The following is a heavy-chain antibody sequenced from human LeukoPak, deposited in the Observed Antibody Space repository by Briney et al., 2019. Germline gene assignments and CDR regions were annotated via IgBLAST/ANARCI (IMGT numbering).Heavy chain of an antibody. CDR3: ARDLTNSGSYHDAFDI. CDR2: ISYDGSNK. CDR1: GFTFSYYG. Sequence: QPGGSLRLSCAASGFTFSYYGMHWVRQAPGKGLEWVAVISYDGSNKYYADSVKGRFTISRDNSKNTLYLQMNSLRAEDTAVYYCARDLTNSGSYHDAFDIWGQGTMVTVSS. D-gene: IGHD1-26*01. J-gene: IGHJ3*02. V-gene: IGHV3-30*03.